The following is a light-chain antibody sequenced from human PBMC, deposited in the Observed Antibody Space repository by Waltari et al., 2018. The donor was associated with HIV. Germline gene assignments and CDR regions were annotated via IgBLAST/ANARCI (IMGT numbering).Light chain of an antibody. CDR1: SNDVGAYDY. Sequence: QSALTQPPSASGSPGQSVTISCTGTSNDVGAYDYVSWYQQHPGRAPKLLIYEVTKRPSGGPDRFSGSKSGNMASLTVSVLQAEDDGHYYCTSYVDNYHVFFGGGTKLTVL. CDR2: EVT. V-gene: IGLV2-8*01. CDR3: TSYVDNYHVF. J-gene: IGLJ2*01.